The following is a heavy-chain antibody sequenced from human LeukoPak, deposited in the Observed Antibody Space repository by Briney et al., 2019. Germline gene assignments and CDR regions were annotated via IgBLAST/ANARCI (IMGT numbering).Heavy chain of an antibody. CDR2: IYSGGST. CDR1: GFTVSSNY. V-gene: IGHV3-53*01. Sequence: GGSLRLSCAASGFTVSSNYMSWVGQAPGKGLEWVSVIYSGGSTYYADSVKGRFTISRDNSKNTLYLQMNSLRAEDTAVYYCARDLIAADAFDIWGQGTMVTVSS. D-gene: IGHD6-13*01. CDR3: ARDLIAADAFDI. J-gene: IGHJ3*02.